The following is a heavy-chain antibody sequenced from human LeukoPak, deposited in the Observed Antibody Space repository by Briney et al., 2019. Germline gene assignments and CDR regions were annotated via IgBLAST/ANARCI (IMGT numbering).Heavy chain of an antibody. Sequence: PSETLSLTCAVYGGSFSGYYWSWIRQPPGKGLEWIGEINHSGSTNYNPSLKSRVTISVDTSKNQFSLKLSSVTAADAAVYYCARVLYYYGSGSYYNFDYWGQGTLVTVSS. D-gene: IGHD3-10*01. CDR2: INHSGST. CDR1: GGSFSGYY. V-gene: IGHV4-34*01. CDR3: ARVLYYYGSGSYYNFDY. J-gene: IGHJ4*02.